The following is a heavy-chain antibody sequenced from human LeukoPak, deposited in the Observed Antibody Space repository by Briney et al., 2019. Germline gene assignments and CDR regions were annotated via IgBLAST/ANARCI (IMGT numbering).Heavy chain of an antibody. CDR2: IYYSGST. Sequence: KPSETLSLTCTVSGGSISSSSYYWGWIRQPPGKGLEWIGSIYYSGSTYYNPSLKSRVTISVDTSKNQFSLKLSSVTAADTAVYYCARELPYYYDSSGYYPDYWGQGTLVTVSS. V-gene: IGHV4-39*07. CDR1: GGSISSSSYY. CDR3: ARELPYYYDSSGYYPDY. D-gene: IGHD3-22*01. J-gene: IGHJ4*02.